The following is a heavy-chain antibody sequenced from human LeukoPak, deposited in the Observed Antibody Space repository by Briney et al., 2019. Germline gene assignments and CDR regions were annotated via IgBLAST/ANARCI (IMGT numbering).Heavy chain of an antibody. CDR3: AREPLIRYSSSWSGDY. V-gene: IGHV3-21*01. CDR2: ISSSSSYI. CDR1: GFTFSSYS. J-gene: IGHJ4*02. Sequence: GGSLRLSCAASGFTFSSYSMNWVRQAPGKGLEWVSSISSSSSYIYYADSVKGRFTISRDNAKNSLYLQMNSLRAEDTAVYYCAREPLIRYSSSWSGDYWGRGTLVTVSS. D-gene: IGHD6-13*01.